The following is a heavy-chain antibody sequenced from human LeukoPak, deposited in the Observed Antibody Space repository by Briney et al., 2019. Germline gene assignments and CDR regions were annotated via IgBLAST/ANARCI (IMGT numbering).Heavy chain of an antibody. CDR2: IKQDETEK. CDR1: GFTFSNFW. V-gene: IGHV3-7*01. J-gene: IGHJ6*02. D-gene: IGHD2-8*01. Sequence: GGSLRLSCTASGFTFSNFWMGWVRQAPGKGLEWVANIKQDETEKFYLGSVKGRCTISRDNAKNTLYLQMNSLRAEDTAVYYCARVSVWFYYYGMDVWGQGTTVTVSS. CDR3: ARVSVWFYYYGMDV.